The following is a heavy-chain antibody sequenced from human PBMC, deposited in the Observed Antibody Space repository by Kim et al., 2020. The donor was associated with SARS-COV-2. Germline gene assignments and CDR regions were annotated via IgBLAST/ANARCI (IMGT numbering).Heavy chain of an antibody. CDR1: GFTVSSNY. CDR2: IYSGGST. V-gene: IGHV3-53*04. Sequence: GGSLRLSCAASGFTVSSNYMSWVRQAPGKGLEWVSVIYSGGSTYYADSVKGRFTISRHNSKNTLYLQMNSLRAEDTAVYYCARFALGGYEHYYYYYGMDVWGQGTTVTVSS. J-gene: IGHJ6*02. D-gene: IGHD5-12*01. CDR3: ARFALGGYEHYYYYYGMDV.